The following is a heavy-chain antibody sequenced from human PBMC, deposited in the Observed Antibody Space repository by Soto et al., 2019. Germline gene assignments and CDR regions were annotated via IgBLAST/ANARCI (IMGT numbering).Heavy chain of an antibody. J-gene: IGHJ5*02. Sequence: GGSLRLSCAVSGLTFSNYVMSWVRQAPGKGLEWVSSISESGGSADYADSVKGRFIISRDNSKNMLYVQMNSLRVEDTAIYYCAKGGTTTIRTPPRVLDPWGQGTLVTVSS. CDR1: GLTFSNYV. CDR2: ISESGGSA. CDR3: AKGGTTTIRTPPRVLDP. D-gene: IGHD3-16*01. V-gene: IGHV3-23*01.